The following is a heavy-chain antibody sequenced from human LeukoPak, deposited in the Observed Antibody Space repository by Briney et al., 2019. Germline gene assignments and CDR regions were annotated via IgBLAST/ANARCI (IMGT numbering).Heavy chain of an antibody. CDR1: GYSFTSYW. Sequence: HGESLKISCKSSGYSFTSYWVAWVRQMPGKGLEWMGIIYPGDSDTRYSPSFQGQVTISADKSISTAYLQWSSLKASDTAMYYCARPQGTGKGNDAFDIWGQGTMVTVSS. CDR3: ARPQGTGKGNDAFDI. CDR2: IYPGDSDT. V-gene: IGHV5-51*01. D-gene: IGHD2-8*02. J-gene: IGHJ3*02.